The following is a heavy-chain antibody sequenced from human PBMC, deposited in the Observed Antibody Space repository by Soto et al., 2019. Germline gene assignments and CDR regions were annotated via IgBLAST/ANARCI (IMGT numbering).Heavy chain of an antibody. V-gene: IGHV4-61*01. CDR3: ASEIYDSSGYYYYYYGMDV. J-gene: IGHJ6*02. CDR1: GGSVSSGSYY. CDR2: IYYSGST. Sequence: SETLALTCTASGGSVSSGSYYWSWIRQPPGKGLEWIGYIYYSGSTNYNPSLKSRVTISVDTSKNQFSLKLSSVTAADTAVYYCASEIYDSSGYYYYYYGMDVWGQGTTVTVSS. D-gene: IGHD3-22*01.